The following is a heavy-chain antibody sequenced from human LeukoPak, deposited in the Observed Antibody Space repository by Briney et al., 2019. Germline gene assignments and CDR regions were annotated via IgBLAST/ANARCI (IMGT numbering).Heavy chain of an antibody. D-gene: IGHD3-10*01. V-gene: IGHV3-66*01. J-gene: IGHJ4*02. Sequence: SGGSLRLSCAASGFAVSSNYMSWVRQAPGKGLEWVSLIYTGGTTYYANSVKGRFTISRDNSKNTLYLQMNSLRAEDTAVYYCARDYYGSDYWGQGTLVTVSS. CDR1: GFAVSSNY. CDR3: ARDYYGSDY. CDR2: IYTGGTT.